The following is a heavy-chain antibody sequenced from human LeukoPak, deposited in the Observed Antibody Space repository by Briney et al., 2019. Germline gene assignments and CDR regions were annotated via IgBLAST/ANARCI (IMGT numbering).Heavy chain of an antibody. Sequence: GASVKVSCKASGYTFTNYYMHWVRQAPGQGLEWMGIINPSGNSTNYAQKFQGRVTMTRDTSTSTVYMELSSLRSEDTAVYHCARDADDSSGYSNFDYWGQGTLVTVSS. V-gene: IGHV1-46*01. D-gene: IGHD3-22*01. CDR2: INPSGNST. CDR1: GYTFTNYY. J-gene: IGHJ4*02. CDR3: ARDADDSSGYSNFDY.